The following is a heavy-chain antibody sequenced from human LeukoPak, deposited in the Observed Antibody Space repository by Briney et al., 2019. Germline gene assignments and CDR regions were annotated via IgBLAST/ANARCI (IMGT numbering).Heavy chain of an antibody. D-gene: IGHD6-19*01. Sequence: GGSLRLSCAASGFTFSSYAMSWVRQAPGKGLEWVSTISGSGGSTYYADSVKGRFTISRDNSKNTLYLQMNSLRAEDTAVYYCAKHSSGIAVAGTVQYWGQGTLVTVSS. CDR2: ISGSGGST. J-gene: IGHJ4*02. CDR1: GFTFSSYA. V-gene: IGHV3-23*01. CDR3: AKHSSGIAVAGTVQY.